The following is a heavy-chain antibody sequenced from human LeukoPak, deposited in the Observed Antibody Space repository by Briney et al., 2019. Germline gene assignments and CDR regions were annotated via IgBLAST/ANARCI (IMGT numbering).Heavy chain of an antibody. CDR3: TRAAAVGDTRWGPDDY. CDR2: INQDETEK. J-gene: IGHJ4*02. V-gene: IGHV3-7*01. D-gene: IGHD1-26*01. CDR1: GFTFSTYW. Sequence: SGGSLRLSCAASGFTFSTYWMSWVRQAPGKGLEWLANINQDETEKYYVDSVKGRFTISRDNAKSSLYLQMNSLRAEDTAVYYCTRAAAVGDTRWGPDDYWGQGTLVTVSS.